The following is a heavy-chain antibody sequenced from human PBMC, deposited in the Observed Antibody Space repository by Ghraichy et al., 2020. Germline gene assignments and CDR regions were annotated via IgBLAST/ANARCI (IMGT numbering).Heavy chain of an antibody. Sequence: GESLNISCSGSGFTFSKFGMHWVRQAPGKGLEYVSTITSKGGRTHYADAVKGRFTISRDSSKNTVYLQMSSVTTDDTAVYYCVRGRDILTGSFYYWGQGTQVTVSP. V-gene: IGHV3-64D*09. CDR3: VRGRDILTGSFYY. J-gene: IGHJ4*02. CDR2: ITSKGGRT. CDR1: GFTFSKFG. D-gene: IGHD3-9*01.